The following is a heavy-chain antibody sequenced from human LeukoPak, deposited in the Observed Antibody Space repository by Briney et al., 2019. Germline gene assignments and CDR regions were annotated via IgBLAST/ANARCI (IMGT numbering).Heavy chain of an antibody. Sequence: PSETLSLTCTVSGGSISSSSYYWGWIRQPPGKGLEWIGSIYYSGSTYYNPSLKSRVTISVDTSKNQFSLKLSSVTAADTAVYYCAVVVPAATNWRFDPWGQGTLVTVSS. CDR3: AVVVPAATNWRFDP. V-gene: IGHV4-39*07. D-gene: IGHD2-2*01. CDR1: GGSISSSSYY. CDR2: IYYSGST. J-gene: IGHJ5*02.